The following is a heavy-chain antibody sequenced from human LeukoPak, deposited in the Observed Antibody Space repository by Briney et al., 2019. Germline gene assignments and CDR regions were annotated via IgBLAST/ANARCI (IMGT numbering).Heavy chain of an antibody. CDR2: ISYDGSNK. CDR1: GVTFSSYG. J-gene: IGHJ4*02. Sequence: QAGGSLRLSCAASGVTFSSYGMHWVRQAPGKGLEWVGVISYDGSNKYYADSVKGRFTISRDNSKNTLYLQMNSLRAEDTAVYYCAKDRPVVVPAAMGRGVFDYWGQGTLVTVSS. CDR3: AKDRPVVVPAAMGRGVFDY. D-gene: IGHD2-2*01. V-gene: IGHV3-30*18.